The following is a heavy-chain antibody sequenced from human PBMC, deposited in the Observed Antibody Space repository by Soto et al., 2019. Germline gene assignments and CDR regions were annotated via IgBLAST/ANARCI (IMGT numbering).Heavy chain of an antibody. CDR3: AKDLYRSGGSCPGY. CDR2: ISGSGGST. D-gene: IGHD2-15*01. J-gene: IGHJ4*02. CDR1: GFAFSRNA. V-gene: IGHV3-23*01. Sequence: PGGSLRLSCEASGFAFSRNAINWVRQAPGKGLEWVSAISGSGGSTYYADSVKGRFTISRDNSKNTLYLQMNSLRAEDTAVYYCAKDLYRSGGSCPGYWGQGTLVTVSS.